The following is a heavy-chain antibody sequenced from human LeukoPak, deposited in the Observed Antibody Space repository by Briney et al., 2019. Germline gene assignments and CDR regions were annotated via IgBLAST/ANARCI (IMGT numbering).Heavy chain of an antibody. D-gene: IGHD3-16*01. CDR2: MNPNSYNK. CDR1: GYTFTDYD. Sequence: ASVKVSCKASGYTFTDYDINWVRQAAGQGPELMGWMNPNSYNKAYTEKFQGRLTITKNTSTTTLYLALSTLRSEDKALYYCPGGATFQRQALAYWGQGTLVVVSS. CDR3: PGGATFQRQALAY. V-gene: IGHV1-8*01. J-gene: IGHJ4*02.